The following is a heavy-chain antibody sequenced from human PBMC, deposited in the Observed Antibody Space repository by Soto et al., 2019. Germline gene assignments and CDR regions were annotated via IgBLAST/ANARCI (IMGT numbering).Heavy chain of an antibody. CDR1: GFTFSSYS. V-gene: IGHV3-21*01. D-gene: IGHD3-3*01. CDR3: ARDLATYYDFWSGYYYYYGMDV. Sequence: GGSLRLSCAASGFTFSSYSMNWVRQAPGKGLEWVSSISSSSSYIYYADSVKGRFTISRDNAKNSLYLQMNSLRAGDTAVYYCARDLATYYDFWSGYYYYYGMDVWGQGTTVTVSS. CDR2: ISSSSSYI. J-gene: IGHJ6*02.